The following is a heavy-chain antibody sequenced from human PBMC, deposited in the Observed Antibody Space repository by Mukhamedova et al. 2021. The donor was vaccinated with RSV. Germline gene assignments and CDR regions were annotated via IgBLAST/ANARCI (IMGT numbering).Heavy chain of an antibody. V-gene: IGHV3-21*01. CDR3: ARGGTTVNNWYFDL. Sequence: YSMNWVRQAPGKGLEWVSSISSSSSYIYYADSVKGRFTISRDNAKNSLYLQMNSLRAEDTAVYYCARGGTTVNNWYFDLWGRSTLVT. CDR2: ISSSSSYI. CDR1: YS. D-gene: IGHD4-17*01. J-gene: IGHJ2*01.